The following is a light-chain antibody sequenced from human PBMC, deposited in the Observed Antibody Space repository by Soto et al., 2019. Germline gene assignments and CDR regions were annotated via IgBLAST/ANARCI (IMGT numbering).Light chain of an antibody. CDR2: DVS. CDR3: SSYTSSSTLYVV. CDR1: SSDVGGYNY. V-gene: IGLV2-14*01. Sequence: QSALTQPASVSGSPGQSITISCTGTSSDVGGYNYVSWYQQHPGKAPKLMIYDVSNRPSGVSNRFSGSKSGNTASLTISGLPAEDEADYYCSSYTSSSTLYVVFGGGTKLTVL. J-gene: IGLJ2*01.